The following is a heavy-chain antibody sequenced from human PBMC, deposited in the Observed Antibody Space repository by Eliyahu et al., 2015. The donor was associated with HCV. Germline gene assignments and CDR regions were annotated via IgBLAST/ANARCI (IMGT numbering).Heavy chain of an antibody. CDR1: XFTFSDYE. J-gene: IGHJ3*01. CDR2: ISGSGSVK. Sequence: EVQVTESGGDLAQPGGSLRLSCAASXFTFSDYEXNWVRQAPGKGXQWVSHISGSGSVKFYAESVKGRFTISRDNXKNSVYLLLNSLRTDDTAIYYCARGGPRSWADAFDVWGQGTVVTVSS. D-gene: IGHD6-13*01. V-gene: IGHV3-48*03. CDR3: ARGGPRSWADAFDV.